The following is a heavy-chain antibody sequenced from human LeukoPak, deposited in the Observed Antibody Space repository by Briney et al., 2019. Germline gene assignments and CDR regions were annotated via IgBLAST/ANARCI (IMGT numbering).Heavy chain of an antibody. J-gene: IGHJ6*03. CDR1: GGSISSGSYY. CDR2: IYTSGST. Sequence: PSQTLSLTCTVSGGSISSGSYYWSWIRQPAGKGLEWIGRIYTSGSTNYNPSLKSRVTISVDTSKTQFSLKLSSVTAADTAVYYCARGIQVSYYYYMDVWGKGTTVTISS. V-gene: IGHV4-61*02. D-gene: IGHD5-18*01. CDR3: ARGIQVSYYYYMDV.